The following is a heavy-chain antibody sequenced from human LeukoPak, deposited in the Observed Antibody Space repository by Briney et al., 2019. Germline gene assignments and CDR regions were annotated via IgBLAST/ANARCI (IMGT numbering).Heavy chain of an antibody. CDR2: IIPIFGIP. D-gene: IGHD6-25*01. J-gene: IGHJ6*03. V-gene: IGHV1-69*13. CDR1: GYTFTSYY. CDR3: GLSGNYYYYYMDV. Sequence: WASVKVSCKASGYTFTSYYMHWVRQAPGQGLEWMGGIIPIFGIPDSAQKFQGRLTITADESTTTAYMELSSLRSDDTAIYYCGLSGNYYYYYMDVWGKGTTVTISS.